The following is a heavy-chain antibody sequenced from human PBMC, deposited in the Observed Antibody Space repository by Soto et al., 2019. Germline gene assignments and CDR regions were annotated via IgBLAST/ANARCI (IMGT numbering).Heavy chain of an antibody. Sequence: QVQLVESGGGVVQPGRSLRLSCAASGFTFNKYTMHWVRQAPGKGLEWAAVIWYDGSIKYYADSVKGRFTLSRDNSKNTLYLKKSSLGAEDRAVYYWARDADGAGGRGGGMDVWGQGTTVTVSS. D-gene: IGHD1-1*01. CDR2: IWYDGSIK. CDR1: GFTFNKYT. CDR3: ARDADGAGGRGGGMDV. V-gene: IGHV3-33*01. J-gene: IGHJ6*02.